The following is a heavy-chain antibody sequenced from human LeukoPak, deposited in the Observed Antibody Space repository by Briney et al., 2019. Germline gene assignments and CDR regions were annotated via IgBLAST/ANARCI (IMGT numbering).Heavy chain of an antibody. D-gene: IGHD6-13*01. CDR2: IIPIFGTA. J-gene: IGHJ4*02. Sequence: SVKVSCKASGGTFSSYAISWVRQAPGQGLEWMGGIIPIFGTANYAQKFQGRVTITTDESTSTAYMELSSLRSEDTAVYYCSQTSIAAAGTSVLPDYWGQGTLVTVSS. CDR3: SQTSIAAAGTSVLPDY. V-gene: IGHV1-69*05. CDR1: GGTFSSYA.